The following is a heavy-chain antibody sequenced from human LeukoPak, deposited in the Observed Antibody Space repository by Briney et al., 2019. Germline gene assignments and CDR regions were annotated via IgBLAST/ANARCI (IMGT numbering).Heavy chain of an antibody. CDR1: GFTFTSYV. D-gene: IGHD2-21*02. CDR3: VRRTASDF. CDR2: IGGGGDYT. Sequence: GGYLRLSCAASGFTFTSYVMSWVRQAPGKGLEWVSSIGGGGDYTYYSDSVKGRFTISRDNSENRVYLEMKSLRAEDTAVYYCVRRTASDFWGQGTLVTVSS. V-gene: IGHV3-23*01. J-gene: IGHJ4*02.